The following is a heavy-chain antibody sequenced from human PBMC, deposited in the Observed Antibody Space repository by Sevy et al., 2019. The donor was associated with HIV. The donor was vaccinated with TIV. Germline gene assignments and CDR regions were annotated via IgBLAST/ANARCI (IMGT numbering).Heavy chain of an antibody. J-gene: IGHJ4*01. Sequence: SETQSLTCSVSGDSINNYYWSWIRQPPGKGLEWIGYSSYSRTTSYSPSLKSRVDISVDTSMHQFSLKINSVTAADTAVYFCARLRWDVVDAPGATPECYFDSWGQGILVTVSS. CDR2: SSYSRTT. CDR3: ARLRWDVVDAPGATPECYFDS. V-gene: IGHV4-59*12. D-gene: IGHD2-2*02. CDR1: GDSINNYY.